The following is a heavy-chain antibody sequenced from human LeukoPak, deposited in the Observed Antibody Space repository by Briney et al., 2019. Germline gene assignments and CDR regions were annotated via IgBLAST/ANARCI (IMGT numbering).Heavy chain of an antibody. Sequence: GSLRLSCAASGFTFSSYGMHWVRQAPGKGLEWVAVVWYDGSKKYSADSVKGRITISRDDSKNTLYLQMNSLRAEDTAVYYCARGVGYYDSSGTIDYWGQGTLVTVSS. CDR2: VWYDGSKK. CDR3: ARGVGYYDSSGTIDY. D-gene: IGHD3-22*01. V-gene: IGHV3-33*01. J-gene: IGHJ4*02. CDR1: GFTFSSYG.